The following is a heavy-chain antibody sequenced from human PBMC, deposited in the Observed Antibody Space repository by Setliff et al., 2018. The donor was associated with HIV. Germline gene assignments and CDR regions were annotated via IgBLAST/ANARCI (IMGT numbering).Heavy chain of an antibody. CDR1: GYSFATYW. J-gene: IGHJ6*02. D-gene: IGHD6-19*01. CDR3: ARGYTLRQWLFNYGMDV. CDR2: MYPGDSET. V-gene: IGHV5-51*01. Sequence: PGESLKISCKGSGYSFATYWIGWVRQMPGKGLEWMGIMYPGDSETRYSPSFQGQVTISADKSLSTAYMELSSLRSEDTAVYYCARGYTLRQWLFNYGMDVWGQGTTVTVSS.